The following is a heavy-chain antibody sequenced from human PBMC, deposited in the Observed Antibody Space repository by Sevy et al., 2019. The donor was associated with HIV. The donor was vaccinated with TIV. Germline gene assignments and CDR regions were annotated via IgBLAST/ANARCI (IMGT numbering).Heavy chain of an antibody. V-gene: IGHV5-51*01. Sequence: GESLKISCKGSGYSFTSYWIGWVRQMPGKGLEWMGIIYPGDSDTRYSPSFQGRVTISADKSISTAYLQWSSLKASDTAMYYCARLSGGTMVRGVIMRPWFDPWGQGTLVTVSS. CDR3: ARLSGGTMVRGVIMRPWFDP. D-gene: IGHD3-10*01. J-gene: IGHJ5*02. CDR1: GYSFTSYW. CDR2: IYPGDSDT.